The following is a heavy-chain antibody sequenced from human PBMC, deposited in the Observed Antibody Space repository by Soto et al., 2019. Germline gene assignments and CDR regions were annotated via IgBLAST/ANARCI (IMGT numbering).Heavy chain of an antibody. CDR1: GFSVTSNY. V-gene: IGHV3-53*01. D-gene: IGHD3-9*01. J-gene: IGHJ4*02. CDR3: ARVTTFYDILTSSYALNYFDY. CDR2: IYAGGNT. Sequence: LRLSCAASGFSVTSNYMTWVRQAPGKGLECVSVIYAGGNTYYPDSVKGRFTISSDNSKNTLFLQMNNLRAEDTAVYYCARVTTFYDILTSSYALNYFDYWGQGTRVTVSS.